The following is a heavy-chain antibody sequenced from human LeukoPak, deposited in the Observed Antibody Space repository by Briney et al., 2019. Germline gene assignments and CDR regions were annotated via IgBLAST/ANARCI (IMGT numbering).Heavy chain of an antibody. CDR1: GGSFSGYY. CDR3: ARHPPGNLLWWGRYYFDY. V-gene: IGHV4-34*01. CDR2: INHSGST. J-gene: IGHJ4*02. Sequence: SETLSLTCAVYGGSFSGYYWSWIRQPPGKGLEWIGEINHSGSTNYNPSLKSRVTISVDTSKNQFSLKLSSVTAADTAVYYCARHPPGNLLWWGRYYFDYWGQGTLVTVSS. D-gene: IGHD2-21*01.